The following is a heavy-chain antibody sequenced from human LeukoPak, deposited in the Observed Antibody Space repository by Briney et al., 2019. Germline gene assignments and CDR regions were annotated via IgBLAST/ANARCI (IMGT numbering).Heavy chain of an antibody. CDR3: ATPKAEKTYYYGSGSYRAFDI. D-gene: IGHD3-10*01. V-gene: IGHV3-23*01. CDR2: ISGSGGST. Sequence: GGSLRLSCAASGFTFSSYAMSWVRQAPGKGLEWVSAISGSGGSTYYADSVKGRFTISRDNSKNTLYLQMNSLRAEDTAVYYCATPKAEKTYYYGSGSYRAFDIWGQGTMDTVSS. CDR1: GFTFSSYA. J-gene: IGHJ3*02.